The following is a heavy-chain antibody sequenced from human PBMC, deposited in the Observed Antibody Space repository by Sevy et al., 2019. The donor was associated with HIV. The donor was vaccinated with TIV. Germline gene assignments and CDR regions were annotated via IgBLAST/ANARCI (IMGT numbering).Heavy chain of an antibody. Sequence: GGSLRLSCAASGVIFSNYWMSWVRQAPGKGLEWVGNIKQDGSEQYYVDSVKGRFTISRDNAKNSLYLQMNSLRVEDSAVYYCVREGVGGYSYSLDCWGQGTLVTVSS. J-gene: IGHJ4*02. CDR3: VREGVGGYSYSLDC. D-gene: IGHD5-18*01. V-gene: IGHV3-7*01. CDR2: IKQDGSEQ. CDR1: GVIFSNYW.